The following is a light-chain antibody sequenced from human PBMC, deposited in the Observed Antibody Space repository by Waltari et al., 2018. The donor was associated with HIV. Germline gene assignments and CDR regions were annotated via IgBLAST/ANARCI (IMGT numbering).Light chain of an antibody. CDR2: GAS. J-gene: IGKJ4*02. V-gene: IGKV3-15*01. CDR1: QSINNT. Sequence: IVMTQSPAPLSVSPGERGTLSSRASQSINNTLAWFHHTPGQAPRLLSYGASTRATGIPARFSGSGSGTDFTLNISTLQSEDFAVYYCQQYNNWPRTFGRGTKVEIK. CDR3: QQYNNWPRT.